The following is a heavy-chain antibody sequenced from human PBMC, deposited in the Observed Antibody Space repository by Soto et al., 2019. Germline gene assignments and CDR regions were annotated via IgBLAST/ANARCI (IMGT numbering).Heavy chain of an antibody. CDR1: GDSFISYW. CDR2: IDPSDSYT. V-gene: IGHV5-10-1*01. D-gene: IGHD3-22*01. Sequence: PGESLKISCKCSGDSFISYWISWVRQMPGKGLEWMGRIDPSDSYTNYSPSFQGHVTISADKSIGTAYLQWSSLKASDTAMYYCASPHYDSSGYDYWGQGTLVTVSS. CDR3: ASPHYDSSGYDY. J-gene: IGHJ4*02.